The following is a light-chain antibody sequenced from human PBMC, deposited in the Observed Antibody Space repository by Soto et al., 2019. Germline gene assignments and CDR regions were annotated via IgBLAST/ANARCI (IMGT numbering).Light chain of an antibody. V-gene: IGLV3-21*04. Sequence: SYELTQSPSVSVAPGETARITCEENNIGSKGVHWYQQKPGQAPVLVIYYDSDRPSGIPDRFSGSKSGNTATLTITRVEAGDQADYHCQVCGSTRDHPVCGGGTTLTVL. J-gene: IGLJ3*02. CDR1: NIGSKG. CDR2: YDS. CDR3: QVCGSTRDHPV.